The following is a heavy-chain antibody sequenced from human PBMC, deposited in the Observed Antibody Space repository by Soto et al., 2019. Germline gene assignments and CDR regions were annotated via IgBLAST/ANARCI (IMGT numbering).Heavy chain of an antibody. CDR3: APYGSGIYYISRDQY. D-gene: IGHD3-10*01. CDR1: GGSFSGYC. J-gene: IGHJ4*02. CDR2: IDHNGHT. Sequence: QVQLQQWGAGLLKPSETLSLTCAVYGGSFSGYCWSWIRQSPGKGLEWIGEIDHNGHTNYNPSLKSRVTISVDKSKNQFSLRLSSTTAAVTATYYCAPYGSGIYYISRDQYWGQGTLVTVSS. V-gene: IGHV4-34*01.